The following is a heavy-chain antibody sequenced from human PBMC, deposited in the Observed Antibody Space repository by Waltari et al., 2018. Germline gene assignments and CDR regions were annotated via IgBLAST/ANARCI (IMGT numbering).Heavy chain of an antibody. CDR2: ISSRGSTI. CDR3: AREESTPRAFDI. V-gene: IGHV3-48*03. D-gene: IGHD3-10*01. Sequence: EVQLVESGGGLVQPGGSLRLSCAASGFTFSSYEMNWVRQAPGKGLEWVSYISSRGSTIYYADSVKGRFTISRDNAKNSLYLQMNSLRGEDTAVYYCAREESTPRAFDIWGQGTMVTVSS. J-gene: IGHJ3*02. CDR1: GFTFSSYE.